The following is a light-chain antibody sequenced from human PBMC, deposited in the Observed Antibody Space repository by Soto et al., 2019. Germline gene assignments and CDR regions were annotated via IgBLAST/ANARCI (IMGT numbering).Light chain of an antibody. V-gene: IGLV2-14*01. J-gene: IGLJ2*01. CDR1: SSDVGAHKF. CDR2: EGS. Sequence: QSVLTQPASVSGSPGQSITISCTGTSSDVGAHKFVSWFQQHPGKAPKLIMYEGSYRPSGVSNRFSGSKSGNTASLTLLGLRSEDEADYYCSSRTTNTTVVFGGGTKLTVL. CDR3: SSRTTNTTVV.